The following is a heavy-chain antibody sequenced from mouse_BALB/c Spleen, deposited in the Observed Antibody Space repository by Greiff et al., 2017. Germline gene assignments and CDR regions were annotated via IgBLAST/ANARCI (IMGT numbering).Heavy chain of an antibody. V-gene: IGHV5-12-2*01. Sequence: EVKVVESGGGLVQPGGSLKLSCAASGFTFSSYTMSWVRQTPEKRLEWVAYISNGGGSTYYPDTVKGRFTISRDNAKNTLYLQMSSLKSEDTAMYYCARQEEAMDYWGQGTSVTVSS. CDR2: ISNGGGST. J-gene: IGHJ4*01. CDR3: ARQEEAMDY. CDR1: GFTFSSYT.